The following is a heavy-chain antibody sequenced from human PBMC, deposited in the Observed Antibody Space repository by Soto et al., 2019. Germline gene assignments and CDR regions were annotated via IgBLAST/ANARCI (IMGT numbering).Heavy chain of an antibody. D-gene: IGHD3-10*01. V-gene: IGHV3-48*02. J-gene: IGHJ4*02. CDR1: GFTFSSYS. Sequence: GGSLRLSCAASGFTFSSYSMNWVRQAPGKGLEWVSYISSSSRTIYYADSVKGRFTISRDNAKNSLYLQMNSLRDEDTAVYYCAMPPYYYGSGSPYFDYWGQGTLVTVSS. CDR2: ISSSSRTI. CDR3: AMPPYYYGSGSPYFDY.